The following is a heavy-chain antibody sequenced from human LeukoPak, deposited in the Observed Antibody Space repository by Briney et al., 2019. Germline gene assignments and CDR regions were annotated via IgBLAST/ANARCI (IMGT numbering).Heavy chain of an antibody. CDR2: VYSDGSDS. V-gene: IGHV3-74*01. Sequence: GGSLRLSCTASGFTFNTYPMHWVRQAPGKGLVWVSRVYSDGSDSRHVDSVKGRFTISRDNAKNTLYLQMNSLRVEDTAVYYCTRGANWAFDYWGQGTLVTVSS. D-gene: IGHD1-1*01. J-gene: IGHJ4*02. CDR1: GFTFNTYP. CDR3: TRGANWAFDY.